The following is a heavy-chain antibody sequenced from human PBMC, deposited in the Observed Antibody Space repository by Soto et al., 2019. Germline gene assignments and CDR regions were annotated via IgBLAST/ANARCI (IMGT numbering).Heavy chain of an antibody. CDR1: GFTFSSYA. J-gene: IGHJ6*03. Sequence: VQLLESGGGLVQPGGSLRLSCAASGFTFSSYAMSWVRQAPGRGLEWVSAISGSGGSTYYADSVRGRSTISRENSKITLYQQINRLRAEAKAVCYCAKGRRLVGVRYYYYDYMHVWGKRTTVTVSS. CDR3: AKGRRLVGVRYYYYDYMHV. CDR2: ISGSGGST. D-gene: IGHD6-6*01. V-gene: IGHV3-23*01.